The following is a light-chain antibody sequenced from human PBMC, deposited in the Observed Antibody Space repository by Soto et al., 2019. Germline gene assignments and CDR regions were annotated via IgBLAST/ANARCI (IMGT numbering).Light chain of an antibody. CDR1: SSDVGGYNY. CDR3: CSYAGSYTYV. V-gene: IGLV2-11*01. CDR2: DVA. Sequence: QLVLTQPRSVSGSPGQSVTISCTGASSDVGGYNYVSWYQQHPGKAPKVIVYDVAKRPSGVPDRFSGSKSGNTASLTISGLQAEDEADYYCCSYAGSYTYVFGSGTKLTVL. J-gene: IGLJ1*01.